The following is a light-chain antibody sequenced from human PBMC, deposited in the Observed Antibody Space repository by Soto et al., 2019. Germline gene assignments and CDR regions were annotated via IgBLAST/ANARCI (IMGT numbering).Light chain of an antibody. CDR2: CAS. CDR1: HSVSSSY. CDR3: QQYGSSPPIT. Sequence: EIVLTQSPGTLSLSPGETATLSCRASHSVSSSYLAWYQQKPGQAPRLLIYCASSRATGIPDRFSGSGSGTDFTLTISRLEPEDFAVYYCQQYGSSPPITFGQGTRLEIK. J-gene: IGKJ5*01. V-gene: IGKV3-20*01.